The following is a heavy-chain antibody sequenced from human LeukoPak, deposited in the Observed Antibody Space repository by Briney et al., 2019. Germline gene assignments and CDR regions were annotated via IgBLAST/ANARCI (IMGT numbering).Heavy chain of an antibody. CDR1: GGSISSSSYY. Sequence: SETLSLTCTVSGGSISSSSYYWGWIRQPPGKGLEWIGSIYYSGSTYYNPSLKSRVTISVDTSKNRFSLKLSSVTAADTAVYYCARDFRGGYDFWSGYYTPYYFDYWGQGTLVTVSP. V-gene: IGHV4-39*02. CDR3: ARDFRGGYDFWSGYYTPYYFDY. J-gene: IGHJ4*02. CDR2: IYYSGST. D-gene: IGHD3-3*01.